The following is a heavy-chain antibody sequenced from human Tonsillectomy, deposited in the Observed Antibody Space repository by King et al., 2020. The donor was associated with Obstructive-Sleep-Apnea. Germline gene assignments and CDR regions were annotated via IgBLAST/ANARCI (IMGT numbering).Heavy chain of an antibody. J-gene: IGHJ4*02. D-gene: IGHD3/OR15-3a*01. Sequence: QLVQSGAEVKKPGASVKVSCKASGYTFTGYFMHWVRQAPGQGLEWMGWINPKSGGSNYSQKFQGRVTMTRDTSISTAYMELNRLRSDDTAVYYCARDGQDFDYWGQGTLVTVSS. CDR2: INPKSGGS. V-gene: IGHV1-2*02. CDR1: GYTFTGYF. CDR3: ARDGQDFDY.